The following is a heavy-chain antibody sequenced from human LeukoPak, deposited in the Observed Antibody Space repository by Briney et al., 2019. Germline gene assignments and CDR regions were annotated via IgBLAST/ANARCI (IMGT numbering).Heavy chain of an antibody. J-gene: IGHJ6*02. D-gene: IGHD3-9*01. CDR1: GYIFTSYW. CDR3: ARQRDILTDQGAGMDV. V-gene: IGHV5-51*01. CDR2: IYPGDSDT. Sequence: GESLKISCKGSGYIFTSYWIGWVRQMPGKGLEWMGIIYPGDSDTRYSPSFQGQVTISADKSISTAYLQWSSLKASDTAMYYCARQRDILTDQGAGMDVWGQGTTVTVSS.